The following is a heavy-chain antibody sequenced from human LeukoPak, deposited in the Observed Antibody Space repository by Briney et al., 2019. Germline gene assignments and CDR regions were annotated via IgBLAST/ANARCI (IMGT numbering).Heavy chain of an antibody. CDR1: GFTFSSYS. D-gene: IGHD3-22*01. Sequence: GGSLRLSCAASGFTFSSYSMNWVRQAPGKGLEWVSYISSSSTTIYYADSVKGRFTISRDNAKNSLYLQMNSLRAEDTAVYYCARDHHRRLYDSQARDTFYFWGQGTMVTVSS. CDR2: ISSSSTTI. V-gene: IGHV3-48*01. J-gene: IGHJ3*01. CDR3: ARDHHRRLYDSQARDTFYF.